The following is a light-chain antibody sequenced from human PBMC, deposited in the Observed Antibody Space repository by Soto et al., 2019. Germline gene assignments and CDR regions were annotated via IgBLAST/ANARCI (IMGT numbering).Light chain of an antibody. CDR2: TAS. CDR1: QNIKNW. V-gene: IGKV1-5*03. CDR3: QQYNSYSRGT. Sequence: DIQMTQSPSTLSASVGDRVTIACRASQNIKNWLAWYQQKPGQVPKLLVYTASSLESGVPSRFNGSGSGTEFTLTISSLQPDDFATYYCQQYNSYSRGTFGQGTKVEIK. J-gene: IGKJ1*01.